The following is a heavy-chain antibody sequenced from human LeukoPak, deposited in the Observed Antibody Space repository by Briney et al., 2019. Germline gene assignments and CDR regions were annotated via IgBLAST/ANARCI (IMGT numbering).Heavy chain of an antibody. CDR3: AKAAGDYHLANFES. J-gene: IGHJ4*02. V-gene: IGHV3-21*04. CDR1: GFTFSSYS. CDR2: ISSSSSYI. D-gene: IGHD4-17*01. Sequence: GGSLRLSCAASGFTFSSYSMNWVRQAPGKGLEWVSSISSSSSYIYYADSVKGRFTISRDNAKNSLYLQMNSLRAEDTAIYYCAKAAGDYHLANFESWGPGTLVTVSS.